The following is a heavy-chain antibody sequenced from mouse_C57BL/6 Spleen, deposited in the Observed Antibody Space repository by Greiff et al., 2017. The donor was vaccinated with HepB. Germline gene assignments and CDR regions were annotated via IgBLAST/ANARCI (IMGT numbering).Heavy chain of an antibody. V-gene: IGHV10-1*01. CDR3: VRHRLYYDYDGYFDV. J-gene: IGHJ1*03. D-gene: IGHD2-4*01. Sequence: EVKLQESGGGLVQPKGSLKLSCAASGFSFNTYAMNWVRQAPGKGLEWVARIRSKSNNYATYYADSVKDRFTISRDDSESMLYLQMNNLKTEDTAMYYCVRHRLYYDYDGYFDVWGTGTTVTVSS. CDR2: IRSKSNNYAT. CDR1: GFSFNTYA.